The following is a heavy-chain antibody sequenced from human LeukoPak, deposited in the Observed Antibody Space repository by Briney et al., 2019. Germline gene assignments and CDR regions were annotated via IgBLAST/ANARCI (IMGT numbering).Heavy chain of an antibody. CDR2: IYTSGST. CDR1: GGSISSYY. CDR3: ARGIHFFDY. J-gene: IGHJ4*02. Sequence: KASETLSLTCTVSGGSISSYYWTRIRQPAGKGLEWIGHIYTSGSTNYNPSLKSRVTMSVDTSKNQFSLTLSSVTAADTAVYYCARGIHFFDYRGQGTLVTVSS. V-gene: IGHV4-4*07.